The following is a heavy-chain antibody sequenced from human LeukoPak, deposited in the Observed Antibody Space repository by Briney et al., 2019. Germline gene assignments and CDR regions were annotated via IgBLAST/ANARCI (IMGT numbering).Heavy chain of an antibody. CDR2: INHSGST. CDR1: GGSFSGYY. J-gene: IGHJ4*02. V-gene: IGHV4-34*01. CDR3: ARGRPRYCSSTSCPYYFDY. Sequence: SETLSLTCAVYGGSFSGYYWSWIRQPPGKGLEWIGEINHSGSTNYNPSLKSRVTISVDTSKNQFSLKLSSVTAADTAVYYCARGRPRYCSSTSCPYYFDYWGQETLVTVSS. D-gene: IGHD2-2*01.